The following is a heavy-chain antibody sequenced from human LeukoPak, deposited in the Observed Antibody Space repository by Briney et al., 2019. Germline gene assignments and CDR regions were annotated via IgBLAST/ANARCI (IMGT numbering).Heavy chain of an antibody. CDR2: IYPGDSDT. V-gene: IGHV5-51*01. J-gene: IGHJ4*02. CDR3: ARHMGGSTSSPFDY. CDR1: GYSFTNYW. D-gene: IGHD2-2*01. Sequence: GESLKISCKASGYSFTNYWIGWVRQVPGKGLEWMGIIYPGDSDTRYSPSFQGQVTISADKSITTAYLQWRSLKASDTAIYYCARHMGGSTSSPFDYWGPGTLVTVSS.